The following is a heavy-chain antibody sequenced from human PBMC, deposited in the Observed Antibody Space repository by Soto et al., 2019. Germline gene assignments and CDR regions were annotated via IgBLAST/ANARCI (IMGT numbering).Heavy chain of an antibody. J-gene: IGHJ1*01. D-gene: IGHD3-9*01. V-gene: IGHV3-23*01. CDR1: GFTFSSYA. Sequence: EVQLLESGGGLVQPGGSLKISCAVSGFTFSSYAMSWVRQAPGKGLDWVSGISGTGRVTNYAESVKGRFTISRDNPKNTLYLEIKSLRVEDTAVYYCAKDVHYDIVTGIEYFDHWGQGTLVTVSS. CDR2: ISGTGRVT. CDR3: AKDVHYDIVTGIEYFDH.